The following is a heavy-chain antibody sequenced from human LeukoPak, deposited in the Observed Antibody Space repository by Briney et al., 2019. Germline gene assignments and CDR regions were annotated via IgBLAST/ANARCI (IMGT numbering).Heavy chain of an antibody. D-gene: IGHD5-12*01. CDR2: INTNTGNP. CDR1: GYTFTSYA. V-gene: IGHV7-4-1*02. Sequence: ASVKVSCKASGYTFTSYAMNWVRQAPGQGLEWMGWINTNTGNPTYAQGFTGRFVFSLDTSVSTAYLQISSLKAEDTAVYYCARDRERSGATYYYYYGMDVWGQGTTVTVSS. J-gene: IGHJ6*02. CDR3: ARDRERSGATYYYYYGMDV.